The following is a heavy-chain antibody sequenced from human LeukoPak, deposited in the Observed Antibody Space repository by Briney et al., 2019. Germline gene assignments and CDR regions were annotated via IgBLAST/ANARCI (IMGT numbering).Heavy chain of an antibody. D-gene: IGHD6-6*01. Sequence: PGGSLRLSCAASGFTVSDTYMSWVRQAPGKGLEWVSVIYNDGRTYYADSVKGRFTVSRDNSKNTLYLQMNSLRAEDTAVYYCARETNEEQLTNWFDPWGQGTLVTVSS. CDR3: ARETNEEQLTNWFDP. CDR1: GFTVSDTY. V-gene: IGHV3-53*01. J-gene: IGHJ5*02. CDR2: IYNDGRT.